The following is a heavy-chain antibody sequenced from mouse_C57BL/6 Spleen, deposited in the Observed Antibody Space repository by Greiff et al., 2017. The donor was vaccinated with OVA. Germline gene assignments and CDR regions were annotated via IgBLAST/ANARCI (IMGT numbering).Heavy chain of an antibody. V-gene: IGHV2-5*01. Sequence: VQRVESGPGLVQPSQSLSITCTVSGFSLTSYGVHWVRQSPGKGLEWLGVIWRGGSTDYNAAFMSRLSITKDNSKSQVFFKMNSLQADDTAIYYCAKNFDYDVGAMDYWGQGTSVTVSS. CDR2: IWRGGST. D-gene: IGHD2-4*01. CDR3: AKNFDYDVGAMDY. J-gene: IGHJ4*01. CDR1: GFSLTSYG.